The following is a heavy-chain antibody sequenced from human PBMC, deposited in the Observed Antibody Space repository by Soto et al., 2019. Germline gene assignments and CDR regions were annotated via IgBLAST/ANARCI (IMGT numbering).Heavy chain of an antibody. CDR3: ASQGVASYNWFDP. D-gene: IGHD3-10*01. Sequence: SETLSLTCSVSGASISSGDYYWSWIRQPPGKGLEWIGHIYDSGSTSYSPSLKSRVTISLDTSKNQFSLKLSSVTAADTAVYYCASQGVASYNWFDPWGQGTLVTVSS. V-gene: IGHV4-30-4*01. CDR2: IYDSGST. CDR1: GASISSGDYY. J-gene: IGHJ5*02.